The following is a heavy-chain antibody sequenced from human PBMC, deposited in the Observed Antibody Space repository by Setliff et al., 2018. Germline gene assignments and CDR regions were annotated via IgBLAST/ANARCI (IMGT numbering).Heavy chain of an antibody. Sequence: SETLSLTCTVSGGSISSSSYYWGWIRRPPGKGLEWIGSIYYSGSTYYNPSLESRVTISVDTSKNQFSLKLSSVTAADTAVYYCASFAGSSWVDYWGQGTLVTVSS. CDR3: ASFAGSSWVDY. D-gene: IGHD6-13*01. CDR2: IYYSGST. CDR1: GGSISSSSYY. J-gene: IGHJ4*02. V-gene: IGHV4-39*01.